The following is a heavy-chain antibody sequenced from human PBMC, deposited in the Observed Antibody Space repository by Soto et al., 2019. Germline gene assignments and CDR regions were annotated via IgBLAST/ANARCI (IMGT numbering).Heavy chain of an antibody. D-gene: IGHD1-1*01. CDR2: IYSSGSA. Sequence: VRLQESGPGLVEPSETLSLTCSVSGDSINNYYWSWIRQPAGKGLEWIGRIYSSGSANYNPSLKTRGTRSVDTSENQVFLSVTSVTAADTAVYFCARGGTRSADLPTYWGQGIQVIVSS. J-gene: IGHJ4*02. CDR3: ARGGTRSADLPTY. V-gene: IGHV4-4*07. CDR1: GDSINNYY.